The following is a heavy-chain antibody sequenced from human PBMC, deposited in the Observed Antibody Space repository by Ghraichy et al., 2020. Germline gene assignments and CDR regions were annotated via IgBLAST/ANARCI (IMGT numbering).Heavy chain of an antibody. CDR3: ARDRNWGAHDY. D-gene: IGHD7-27*01. J-gene: IGHJ4*02. V-gene: IGHV3-7*01. Sequence: ESLNISCAASGFTFSLSWMCWVRQTPEKGLEWVVEINPDGGIKDYVDSVKGRFTISRDNARNSLYLQMNSLRTEDTGVYYCARDRNWGAHDYWGQGTLVTVSS. CDR2: INPDGGIK. CDR1: GFTFSLSW.